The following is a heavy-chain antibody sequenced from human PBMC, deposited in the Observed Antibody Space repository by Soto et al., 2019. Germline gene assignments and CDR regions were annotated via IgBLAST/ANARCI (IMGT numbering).Heavy chain of an antibody. CDR1: GYTFPTYG. CDR3: ARDIPWVCGGSSCSTNEDNYNMDV. V-gene: IGHV1-18*01. CDR2: INPNNGQT. D-gene: IGHD2-15*01. Sequence: ASVKVSCKASGYTFPTYGFSWVRQAPGQGVEWMGWINPNNGQTRYAKNFQGRVAMTTDTSTSTAYMELRSLRSDDTAVYYCARDIPWVCGGSSCSTNEDNYNMDVWGQGTTVTVSS. J-gene: IGHJ6*02.